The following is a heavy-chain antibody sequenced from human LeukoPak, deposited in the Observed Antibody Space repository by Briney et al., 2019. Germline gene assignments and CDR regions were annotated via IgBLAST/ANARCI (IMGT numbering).Heavy chain of an antibody. J-gene: IGHJ4*02. Sequence: PSETLSLTCTVSGGSISGYYWSRIRQPPGKGLEWIGYIYYGGSTNYNPSLKSRVTMSVVKFRNLFSLNLSSVTAADTAVYYWARHGTDYWGQGNLVTVSP. CDR1: GGSISGYY. V-gene: IGHV4-59*08. CDR2: IYYGGST. CDR3: ARHGTDY.